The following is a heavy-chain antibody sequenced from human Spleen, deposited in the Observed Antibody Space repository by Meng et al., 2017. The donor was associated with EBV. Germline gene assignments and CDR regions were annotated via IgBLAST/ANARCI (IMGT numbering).Heavy chain of an antibody. V-gene: IGHV3-23*01. CDR2: ISGSGTL. CDR1: GFTFSSYA. CDR3: ARDVVDYFDY. J-gene: IGHJ4*02. Sequence: VRLLGAGAGLVLSWGSRRLSCAASGFTFSSYAMNWVRQAPGKGLEWVSVISGSGTLEYADSVKGRFTISRDNSRNTLYLQMNSLRADDTAVYYCARDVVDYFDYWGQGTLVTVSS.